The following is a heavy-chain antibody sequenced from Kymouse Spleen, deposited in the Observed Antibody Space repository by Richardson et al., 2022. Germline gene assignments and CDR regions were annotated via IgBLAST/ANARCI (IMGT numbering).Heavy chain of an antibody. CDR3: ARDYDFWSGTSFYYYYGMDV. D-gene: IGHD3-3*01. V-gene: IGHV3-21*03. J-gene: IGHJ6*02. CDR2: ISSSSSYI. CDR1: GFTFSSYS. Sequence: EVQLVESGGGLVKPGGSLRLSCAASGFTFSSYSMNWVRQAPGKGLEWVSSISSSSSYIYYADSVKGRFTISRDNAKNSLYLQMNSLRAEDTAVYYCARDYDFWSGTSFYYYYGMDVWGQGTTVTVSS.